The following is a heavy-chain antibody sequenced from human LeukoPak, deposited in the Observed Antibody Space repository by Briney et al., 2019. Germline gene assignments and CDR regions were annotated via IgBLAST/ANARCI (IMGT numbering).Heavy chain of an antibody. V-gene: IGHV3-23*01. CDR1: GFTFPSYA. Sequence: GGSLRLSCAASGFTFPSYAMSWVRQAPGKGLVWVSTITAHGGSTFIADSVKGRFTISRDNSNNTLYLQMSSLRAEDTAIFYCAKGGWLTGRGYDSWGQGTLVTVSS. D-gene: IGHD3-9*01. CDR3: AKGGWLTGRGYDS. CDR2: ITAHGGST. J-gene: IGHJ5*02.